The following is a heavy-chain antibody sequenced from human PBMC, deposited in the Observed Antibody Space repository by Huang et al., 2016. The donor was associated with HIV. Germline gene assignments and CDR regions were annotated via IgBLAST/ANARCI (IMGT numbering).Heavy chain of an antibody. J-gene: IGHJ5*02. V-gene: IGHV4-34*02. CDR2: VNHLGSP. CDR3: ARDATKNPRGWFDP. CDR1: GGSLSGYY. Sequence: QVHLQQWGAGLLKSAETLSLTCAVYGGSLSGYYWSWLRPTPGKGLEWIGEVNHLGSPNYNPSLKSRVSISMDESKKQFSLKLKFISDADTAVYFCARDATKNPRGWFDPWGQGSLVSVSS. D-gene: IGHD3-10*01.